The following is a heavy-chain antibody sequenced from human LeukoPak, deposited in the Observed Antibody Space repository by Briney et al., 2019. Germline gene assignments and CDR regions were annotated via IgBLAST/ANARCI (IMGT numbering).Heavy chain of an antibody. V-gene: IGHV3-23*01. CDR2: ISGSGDNT. D-gene: IGHD3-22*01. CDR1: GFTFSSYA. J-gene: IGHJ4*02. Sequence: GGSLRLSCAASGFTFSSYAMSWVRQAPGKGLEWVSGISGSGDNTYYADSVKGRFTISRDNSKNTLYVQVNSLGTEDTAAYYCAKGSYYDSSGSFYFDYWGQGTPVTVSS. CDR3: AKGSYYDSSGSFYFDY.